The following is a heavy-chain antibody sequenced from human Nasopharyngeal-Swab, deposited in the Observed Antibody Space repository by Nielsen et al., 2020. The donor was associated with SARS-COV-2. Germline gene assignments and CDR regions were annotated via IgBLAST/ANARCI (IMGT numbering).Heavy chain of an antibody. CDR3: ASLSSSSWFFDY. J-gene: IGHJ4*02. CDR1: GFTFSSYW. D-gene: IGHD6-13*01. Sequence: LSLTCAASGFTFSSYWMSWVRQAPGKGPEWVANIKQDGSEKYYVDSVKGRFTISRDNAKNSLYLQMNSLRAEDTAVYYCASLSSSSWFFDYWGQGTLVTVSS. V-gene: IGHV3-7*01. CDR2: IKQDGSEK.